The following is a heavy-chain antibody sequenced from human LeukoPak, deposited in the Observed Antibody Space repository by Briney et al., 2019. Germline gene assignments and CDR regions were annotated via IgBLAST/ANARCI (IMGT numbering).Heavy chain of an antibody. V-gene: IGHV1-69*05. Sequence: GSSVKVSCKASGGTFSSYAISWVRQAPGQGLEWMGGIIPIFGTANYAQKFQGRVTITTDESTSTAYMELSSLRSEGTAVYYCASSPSSSSREAFDIWGQGTMVTVSS. CDR2: IIPIFGTA. CDR3: ASSPSSSSREAFDI. D-gene: IGHD6-6*01. CDR1: GGTFSSYA. J-gene: IGHJ3*02.